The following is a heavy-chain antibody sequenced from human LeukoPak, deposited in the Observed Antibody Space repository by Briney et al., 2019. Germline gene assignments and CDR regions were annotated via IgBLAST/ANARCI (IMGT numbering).Heavy chain of an antibody. CDR2: INWNGGST. CDR3: ARGGITIFGVVGYFDY. Sequence: PGGSLRLSCAASGFTFDDYGMSWVRQAPGKGLEWVSGINWNGGSTGYADSVKGRFTISRDNAKNSLYLQMNSLRAEDTALYYCARGGITIFGVVGYFDYWGRGTLVTVSS. D-gene: IGHD3-3*01. CDR1: GFTFDDYG. V-gene: IGHV3-20*04. J-gene: IGHJ4*02.